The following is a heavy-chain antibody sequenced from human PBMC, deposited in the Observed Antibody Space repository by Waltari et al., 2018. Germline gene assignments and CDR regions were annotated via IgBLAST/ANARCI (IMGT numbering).Heavy chain of an antibody. D-gene: IGHD3-10*01. V-gene: IGHV3-23*01. CDR2: ISGSGGST. CDR3: AKARTQTSGSYARTWFDP. J-gene: IGHJ5*02. Sequence: EVQLLESGGGLVQPGGSLRLSCAASGFTFSSYAMSWVRQAPGKGLEWVSAISGSGGSTYYADSVKCRFTISRDNSKNTLYLQMNSLRAEDTAVYYCAKARTQTSGSYARTWFDPWGQGTLVTVSS. CDR1: GFTFSSYA.